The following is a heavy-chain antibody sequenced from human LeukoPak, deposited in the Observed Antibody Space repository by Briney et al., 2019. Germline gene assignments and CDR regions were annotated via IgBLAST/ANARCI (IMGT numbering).Heavy chain of an antibody. CDR2: ISGSGITK. J-gene: IGHJ5*02. Sequence: GGSLRLSCAASGFTLSTFEMNWVRQAPGKGLEWLAYISGSGITKYYADSVKGRFTISRDNANNSLYLQMNSLRADDTAFYYCAREWTFSGSYFDLWGQGILVPVSS. CDR1: GFTLSTFE. V-gene: IGHV3-48*03. CDR3: AREWTFSGSYFDL. D-gene: IGHD1-26*01.